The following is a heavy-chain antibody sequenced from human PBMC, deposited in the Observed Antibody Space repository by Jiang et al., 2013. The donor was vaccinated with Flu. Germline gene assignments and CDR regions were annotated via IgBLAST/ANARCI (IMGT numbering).Heavy chain of an antibody. CDR3: ARERSITMVRGVINAFDI. V-gene: IGHV4-61*02. Sequence: PGLVKPSQTLSLTCTVSGGSISSGSYYWSWIRQPAGKGLEWIGRIYTSGSTNYNPSLKSRVTISVDTSKNQFSLKLSSVTAADTAVYYCARERSITMVRGVINAFDIWGQGTMVTVSS. CDR1: GGSISSGSYY. CDR2: IYTSGST. D-gene: IGHD3-10*01. J-gene: IGHJ3*02.